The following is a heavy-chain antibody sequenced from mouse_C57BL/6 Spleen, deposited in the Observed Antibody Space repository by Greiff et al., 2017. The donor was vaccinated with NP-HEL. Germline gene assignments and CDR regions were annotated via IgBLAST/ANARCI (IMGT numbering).Heavy chain of an antibody. CDR2: ISYDGSN. J-gene: IGHJ2*01. Sequence: EVQLQESGPGLVKPSQSLSLTCSVTGYSITSGYYWNWIRQFPGNKLEWMGYISYDGSNNYNPSLKNRISITRDTSKNQFFLKLNSVTTEDTATYYCAREDDYDGDFDYWGQGTTLTVSS. CDR1: GYSITSGYY. V-gene: IGHV3-6*01. D-gene: IGHD2-4*01. CDR3: AREDDYDGDFDY.